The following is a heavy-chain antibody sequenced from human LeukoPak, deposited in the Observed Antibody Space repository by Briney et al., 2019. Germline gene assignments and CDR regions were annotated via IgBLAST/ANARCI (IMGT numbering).Heavy chain of an antibody. CDR1: GFTFSTFD. Sequence: GGSLRLSCAASGFTFSTFDMSWVRQAPGKGLQWVSTISGAGGTTLFADSVKGRFSISRDNSNNKVFLQMNSLRIEDTAVYYCAKASDFDSSGFPIDVFDFWGQGLLVSVAS. V-gene: IGHV3-23*01. CDR2: ISGAGGTT. CDR3: AKASDFDSSGFPIDVFDF. J-gene: IGHJ4*02. D-gene: IGHD3-22*01.